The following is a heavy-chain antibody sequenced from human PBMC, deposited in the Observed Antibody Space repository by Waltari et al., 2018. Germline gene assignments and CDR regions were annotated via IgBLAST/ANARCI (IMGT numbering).Heavy chain of an antibody. CDR2: ISYGGST. D-gene: IGHD6-13*01. V-gene: IGHV4-31*01. CDR3: ARVPRPGSSSWYGDYYYMDV. CDR1: SGSISSGDYY. Sequence: QVQLQESGPGLVKPSQTLSLTCTVSSGSISSGDYYWSWIRQHPGKGLEWIGYISYGGSTYDNPSLDRLVGISIDRSKNQFSLNLSSVTAADTAVYYCARVPRPGSSSWYGDYYYMDVWGKGTTVTVSS. J-gene: IGHJ6*03.